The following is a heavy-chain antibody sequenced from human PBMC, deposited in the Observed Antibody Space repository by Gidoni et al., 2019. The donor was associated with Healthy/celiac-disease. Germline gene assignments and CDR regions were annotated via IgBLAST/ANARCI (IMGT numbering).Heavy chain of an antibody. CDR2: ISGSGGST. Sequence: EVQLLESGGGLVQPGGSLRLSCAASGFTFSSDAMSWVRPAPGKGLEWVSAISGSGGSTYYADSVKGRFTISRDNSKNTLYLQKNSLRAEDTAVYYCATRLGELSLGLFDPWGQGTLVNVSS. D-gene: IGHD3-16*02. CDR1: GFTFSSDA. V-gene: IGHV3-23*01. J-gene: IGHJ5*02. CDR3: ATRLGELSLGLFDP.